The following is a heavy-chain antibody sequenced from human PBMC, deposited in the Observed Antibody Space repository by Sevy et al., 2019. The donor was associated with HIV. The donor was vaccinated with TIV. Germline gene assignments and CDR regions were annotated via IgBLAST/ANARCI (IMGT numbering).Heavy chain of an antibody. CDR1: GGSFSGYY. D-gene: IGHD3-10*01. Sequence: SETLSLTCAVYGGSFSGYYWSWIRQPPGNGLEWIGEINHSGSTNYNPSLKSRVTISVDTSKNQFSLKLSSVTAADTAVYYCARGYYYGSGSYYRGYYYYYYGMDVLGQGTSVTVSS. V-gene: IGHV4-34*01. CDR2: INHSGST. J-gene: IGHJ6*02. CDR3: ARGYYYGSGSYYRGYYYYYYGMDV.